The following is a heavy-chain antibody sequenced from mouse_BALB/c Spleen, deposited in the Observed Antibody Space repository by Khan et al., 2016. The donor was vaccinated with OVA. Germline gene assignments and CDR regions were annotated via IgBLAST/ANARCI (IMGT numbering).Heavy chain of an antibody. CDR1: GYTFTDYA. J-gene: IGHJ2*01. CDR2: ISTYSGNT. D-gene: IGHD2-3*01. V-gene: IGHV1S137*01. CDR3: ARPAYDGYLDY. Sequence: QVQLQQSGPELVRPGVSVKISCKGSGYTFTDYAVYWVKQSHAKSLEWIGLISTYSGNTNYNQNFKGKAAMTVDKSSSTAYMELARLTSEDSAIYYCARPAYDGYLDYWGQGTTLTVSS.